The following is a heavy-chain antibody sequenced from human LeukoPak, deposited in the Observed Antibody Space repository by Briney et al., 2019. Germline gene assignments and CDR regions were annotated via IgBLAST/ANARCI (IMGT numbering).Heavy chain of an antibody. D-gene: IGHD4-17*01. J-gene: IGHJ4*02. V-gene: IGHV1/OR15-3*02. CDR2: INAGNGNT. Sequence: ASVKVSCRASGYTFTDYYVHWVRQAPGQGLEWMGWINAGNGNTKYSQKFQGRVTITRDTSASTAYMELSSLRSEDTAVYYCASLRLRGHQPDYWGQGTLVTVSS. CDR3: ASLRLRGHQPDY. CDR1: GYTFTDYY.